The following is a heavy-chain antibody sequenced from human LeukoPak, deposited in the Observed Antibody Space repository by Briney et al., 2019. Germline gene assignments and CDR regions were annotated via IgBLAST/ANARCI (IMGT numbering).Heavy chain of an antibody. D-gene: IGHD2-21*01. Sequence: PGGSLRLSCAASGFTFSSYAMHWVRQAPGKGLVWVAVIAYDGSNVYYADSVRGRFTISRDNSKNTLYLQMNSLRVEDTAVYYCVKDGYCGAARCYGWFDPWGQGTLVTVSS. CDR1: GFTFSSYA. V-gene: IGHV3-30*04. J-gene: IGHJ5*02. CDR2: IAYDGSNV. CDR3: VKDGYCGAARCYGWFDP.